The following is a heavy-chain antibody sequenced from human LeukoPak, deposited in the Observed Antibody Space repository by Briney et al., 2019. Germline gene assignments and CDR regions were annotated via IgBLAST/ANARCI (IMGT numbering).Heavy chain of an antibody. Sequence: GASVKVSCKASGGTFSSYAISWVRQASGQGLEWMGRINPNSGGTNYAQKFQGRVTMTRDTSISTAYMELSRLRSDDTAVYYCARGARYCTNGVCSLYYYYYMDVWGKGTTVTVSS. V-gene: IGHV1-2*06. D-gene: IGHD2-8*01. CDR3: ARGARYCTNGVCSLYYYYYMDV. J-gene: IGHJ6*03. CDR2: INPNSGGT. CDR1: GGTFSSYA.